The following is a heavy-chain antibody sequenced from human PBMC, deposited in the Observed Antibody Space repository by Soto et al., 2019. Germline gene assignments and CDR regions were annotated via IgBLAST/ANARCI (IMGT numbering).Heavy chain of an antibody. J-gene: IGHJ5*02. Sequence: GASVKVSCKASGYTFTSYGISWVRQAPGQRLEWMGWISADNGNTKYSQKFQGRVTMTTDTSTSTAYMELSSLRSEDTAVYYCARGPNTITLGPWGQGTLVTVSS. D-gene: IGHD5-12*01. CDR1: GYTFTSYG. CDR3: ARGPNTITLGP. CDR2: ISADNGNT. V-gene: IGHV1-18*01.